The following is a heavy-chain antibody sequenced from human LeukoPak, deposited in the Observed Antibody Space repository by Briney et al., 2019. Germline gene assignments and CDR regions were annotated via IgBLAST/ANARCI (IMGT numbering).Heavy chain of an antibody. D-gene: IGHD5-24*01. V-gene: IGHV3-23*01. J-gene: IGHJ4*03. CDR2: ISAPGGNT. CDR1: GLTLNRYA. CDR3: AKLLRDVTIYDF. Sequence: GGTLRLSCAASGLTLNRYAMCWVRQAPGKGLEWVSAISAPGGNTYYADSVKGRFTISRDSSKNTLYLQMNSLRVEDTAVYYCAKLLRDVTIYDFWGHGDLVTVSS.